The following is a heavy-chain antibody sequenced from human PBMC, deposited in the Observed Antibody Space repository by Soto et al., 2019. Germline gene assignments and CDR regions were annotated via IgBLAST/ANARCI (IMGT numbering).Heavy chain of an antibody. V-gene: IGHV3-21*01. CDR2: IGSSTSYT. CDR1: GFTFSSYS. Sequence: GGSLRLSCAASGFTFSSYSMNWVRQAPGKGLEWVSTIGSSTSYTYYADSVKGRFTISRDNARNSLYLQMNSLRAEDTAVYYCTRDRAMGESGSYYFSYGMDVWGQGTTVTVSS. CDR3: TRDRAMGESGSYYFSYGMDV. J-gene: IGHJ6*02. D-gene: IGHD1-26*01.